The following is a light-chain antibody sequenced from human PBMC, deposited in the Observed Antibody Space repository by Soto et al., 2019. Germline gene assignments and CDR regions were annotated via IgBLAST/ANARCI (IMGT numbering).Light chain of an antibody. J-gene: IGKJ2*01. CDR1: QRVRSY. CDR2: AAS. Sequence: EIVLTQSPATLSLSPGERATLSSRASQRVRSYLAWYQQKPGRAPRLFIYAASNRATGIPARFSGSGSGTDFTLTISSLEPEDFAVYYCQQRSTWPYTFGQGTKLAIK. V-gene: IGKV3-11*01. CDR3: QQRSTWPYT.